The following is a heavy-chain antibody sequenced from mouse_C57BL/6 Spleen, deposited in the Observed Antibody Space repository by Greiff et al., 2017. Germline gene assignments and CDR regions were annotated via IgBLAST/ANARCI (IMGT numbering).Heavy chain of an antibody. CDR1: GYAFTNYL. D-gene: IGHD1-1*02. CDR3: AKEEGYGYANGDFDV. CDR2: INPGSGGT. Sequence: VQLQQSGAELVRPGTSVKVSCKASGYAFTNYLIEWVKQRPGQGLEWIGVINPGSGGTNYNEKFKGKATLTADKSSSTAYMQLSSLTSEDSAVYFGAKEEGYGYANGDFDVWGTGTTVTVSS. V-gene: IGHV1-54*01. J-gene: IGHJ1*03.